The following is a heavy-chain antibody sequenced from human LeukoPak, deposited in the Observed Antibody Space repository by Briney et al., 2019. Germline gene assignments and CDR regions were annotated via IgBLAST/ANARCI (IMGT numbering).Heavy chain of an antibody. CDR3: ARDNCSGGSCHKLGFDP. D-gene: IGHD2-15*01. Sequence: SETLSPTCTVSGGSISSYYWSWIRQPPGKGLEWIGYIYYSGSTNYNPSLKSRVTISVDTSKNQFSLKLSSVTAADTAVYYCARDNCSGGSCHKLGFDPWGQGTLVTVSS. CDR1: GGSISSYY. J-gene: IGHJ5*02. CDR2: IYYSGST. V-gene: IGHV4-59*01.